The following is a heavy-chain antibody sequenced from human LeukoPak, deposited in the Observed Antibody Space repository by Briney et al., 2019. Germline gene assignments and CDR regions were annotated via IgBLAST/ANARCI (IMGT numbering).Heavy chain of an antibody. CDR2: IYYSGST. CDR1: GGSISSYY. Sequence: SETLSLTCTVSGGSISSYYWSWIRQPPGEGLEWIGYIYYSGSTNYNPSLTSRVTISVDTSKNQISLKLSSVTAAATAVYYCARDETAMVKGFDYCGQGTLVTVSS. V-gene: IGHV4-59*01. CDR3: ARDETAMVKGFDY. J-gene: IGHJ4*02. D-gene: IGHD5-18*01.